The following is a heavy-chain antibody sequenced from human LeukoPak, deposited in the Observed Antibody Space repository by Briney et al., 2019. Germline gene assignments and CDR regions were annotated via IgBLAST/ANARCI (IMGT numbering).Heavy chain of an antibody. D-gene: IGHD3-10*01. V-gene: IGHV4-59*01. J-gene: IGHJ4*02. CDR3: AGVPMVRGVIPL. Sequence: SETLSLSCTVSGGSISSYYWSWIRQPPGKGLEWIGYIYYSGSTNYNPSLKSRVTISVDTSKNQFSLRLSSVTAADTAVYYCAGVPMVRGVIPLWGQGTLVTVSS. CDR2: IYYSGST. CDR1: GGSISSYY.